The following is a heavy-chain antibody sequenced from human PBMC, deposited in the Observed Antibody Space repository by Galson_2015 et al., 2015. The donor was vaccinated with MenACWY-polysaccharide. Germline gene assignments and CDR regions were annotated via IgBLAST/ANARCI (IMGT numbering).Heavy chain of an antibody. Sequence: CTVPGGSISSSNYNCVWIRQPPGKGLEWIGTVYSSGSTYYNPSLKSRVTLSVDTSKNQFSLSLSSVTAADTAVFYCAGREARGRFDPWGQGTLVTVSS. D-gene: IGHD3-16*01. CDR3: AGREARGRFDP. J-gene: IGHJ5*02. CDR2: VYSSGST. V-gene: IGHV4-39*01. CDR1: GGSISSSNYN.